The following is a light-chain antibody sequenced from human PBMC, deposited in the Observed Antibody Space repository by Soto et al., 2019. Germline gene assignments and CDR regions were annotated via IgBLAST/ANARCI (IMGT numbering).Light chain of an antibody. Sequence: QSALAQPASVSGSPGQSITISCTGSGSDIATFNYVSWYQQYPGKAPKLLIYQVTSRASGVSHRFSGSKSGNTAALTISGLQPEDEAEYYCNSYSSTSFYVFGTGTKATVL. CDR1: GSDIATFNY. CDR3: NSYSSTSFYV. CDR2: QVT. J-gene: IGLJ1*01. V-gene: IGLV2-14*01.